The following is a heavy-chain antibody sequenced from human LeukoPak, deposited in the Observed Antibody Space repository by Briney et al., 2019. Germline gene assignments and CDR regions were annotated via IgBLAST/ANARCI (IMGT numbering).Heavy chain of an antibody. Sequence: PGGSLRLSCAASGFTFSSYAMSWVRQAPGKGLEWVSAISGSGGSTYYADSVKGRFTISRDNSKNTLYLQMNSLRAEDTAVYYCANSPGLFGSFGVKYYFDYWGQETLFTVS. CDR2: ISGSGGST. CDR1: GFTFSSYA. J-gene: IGHJ4*02. V-gene: IGHV3-23*01. D-gene: IGHD3-3*01. CDR3: ANSPGLFGSFGVKYYFDY.